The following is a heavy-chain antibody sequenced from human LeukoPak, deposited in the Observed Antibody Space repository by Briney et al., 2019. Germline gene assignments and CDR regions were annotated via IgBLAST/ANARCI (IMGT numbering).Heavy chain of an antibody. CDR3: SRAGRDGYNWGDY. CDR1: GFTFGDYA. J-gene: IGHJ4*02. Sequence: GGSLRLSCTASGFTFGDYAVNWARQAPGKGLEWVGFIKSKPYGGTAEYAESVKGRFTISRDDSQSIAYLKMNSLKTEDTAVYFCSRAGRDGYNWGDYWGQRTLVTVSS. CDR2: IKSKPYGGTA. V-gene: IGHV3-49*04. D-gene: IGHD5-24*01.